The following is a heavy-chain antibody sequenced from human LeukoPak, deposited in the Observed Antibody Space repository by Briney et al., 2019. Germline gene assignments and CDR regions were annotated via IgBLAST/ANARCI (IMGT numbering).Heavy chain of an antibody. CDR3: ARAAYCSGGSCPLDY. CDR1: GGTFSSYA. J-gene: IGHJ4*02. CDR2: IIPILGIA. D-gene: IGHD2-15*01. V-gene: IGHV1-69*04. Sequence: SVKVSCKASGGTFSSYAISWVRQAPGQGLEWMGRIIPILGIANYAQKFQGRVTITTDESTSTAYMELSSLRSEDTAVYYCARAAYCSGGSCPLDYWGQGTLVTVSS.